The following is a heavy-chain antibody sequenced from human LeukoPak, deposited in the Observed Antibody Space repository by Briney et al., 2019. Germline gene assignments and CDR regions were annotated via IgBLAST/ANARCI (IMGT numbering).Heavy chain of an antibody. J-gene: IGHJ4*02. V-gene: IGHV3-30*03. Sequence: PGGSLRLSCAASGFTFTKYWMHWVRQAPGKGLEWVAVISYDGSNKYYADSVKGRFTISRDNSKNTLYLQMNSLRAEDTAVYYCAREHNDILTGSSNFDYWGQGTLVTVSS. D-gene: IGHD3-9*01. CDR1: GFTFTKYW. CDR3: AREHNDILTGSSNFDY. CDR2: ISYDGSNK.